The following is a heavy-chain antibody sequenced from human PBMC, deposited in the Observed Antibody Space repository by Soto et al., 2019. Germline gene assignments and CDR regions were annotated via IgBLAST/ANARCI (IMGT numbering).Heavy chain of an antibody. CDR2: ISAYNGNT. V-gene: IGHV1-18*01. CDR3: AGDPDSHYNDSHASSYP. Sequence: ASVKVSCKASGYTFTSYGISWVRQAPGQGLEWMGWISAYNGNTNYAQKLQGRVTMTTDTSTSTAYMELRSLRSDDTAVYYCAGDPDSHYNDSHASSYPWGQGTLVTAPQ. J-gene: IGHJ5*02. D-gene: IGHD4-4*01. CDR1: GYTFTSYG.